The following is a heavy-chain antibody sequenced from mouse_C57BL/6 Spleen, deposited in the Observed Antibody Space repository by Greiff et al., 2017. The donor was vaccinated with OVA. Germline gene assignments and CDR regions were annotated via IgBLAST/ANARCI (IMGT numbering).Heavy chain of an antibody. CDR1: GYAFTNYL. CDR3: ARESYGSSWYFDV. V-gene: IGHV1-54*01. Sequence: QVQLQQSGAELVRPGTSVKVSCKASGYAFTNYLIEWVKQRPGQGLEWIGVINPGSGGTNYNEKFKGKATLTADKSSSTAYMQLSSLTSEDSAVYFCARESYGSSWYFDVWGTGTTVTVSS. D-gene: IGHD1-1*01. CDR2: INPGSGGT. J-gene: IGHJ1*03.